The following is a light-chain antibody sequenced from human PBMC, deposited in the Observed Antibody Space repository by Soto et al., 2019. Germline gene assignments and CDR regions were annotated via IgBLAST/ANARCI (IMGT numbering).Light chain of an antibody. V-gene: IGKV1-6*01. Sequence: ALQMTQSPSSLSASVGDRVTITCRASQDIRTELGWYQQKPGKAPKLLIYGATTLQSGVPSRFSGSGSGTIFPLPISGLQPEDFATYFCLQDYNSPRTFGQG. CDR3: LQDYNSPRT. J-gene: IGKJ1*01. CDR1: QDIRTE. CDR2: GAT.